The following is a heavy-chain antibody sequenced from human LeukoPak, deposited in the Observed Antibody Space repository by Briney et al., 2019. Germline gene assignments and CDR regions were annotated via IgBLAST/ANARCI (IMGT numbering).Heavy chain of an antibody. CDR3: ARDHQPFDY. J-gene: IGHJ4*02. V-gene: IGHV4-4*07. Sequence: SETLSLTCTVSGGSISSYYWSWIRQPAGKGLEWIGRIYIGGSTNYNPSLESRVTMSVDTSKNQVSLKLRSVTAADTAVYYCARDHQPFDYWGQGTLVTVSS. CDR1: GGSISSYY. CDR2: IYIGGST. D-gene: IGHD1-14*01.